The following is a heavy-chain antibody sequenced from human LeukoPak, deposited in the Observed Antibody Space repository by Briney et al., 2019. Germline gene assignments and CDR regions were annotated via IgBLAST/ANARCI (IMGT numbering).Heavy chain of an antibody. V-gene: IGHV4-4*07. Sequence: SETLSLTCTVSGGSISSYYWSWIRQPAGKGLEWIGRIYTSGSTNYNPSLKSRVTMPVDTSKNQFSLKLSSVTAADTAVYYCARDMGYSYDYVFDYWGQGTLVTVSS. CDR1: GGSISSYY. CDR2: IYTSGST. D-gene: IGHD5-18*01. J-gene: IGHJ4*02. CDR3: ARDMGYSYDYVFDY.